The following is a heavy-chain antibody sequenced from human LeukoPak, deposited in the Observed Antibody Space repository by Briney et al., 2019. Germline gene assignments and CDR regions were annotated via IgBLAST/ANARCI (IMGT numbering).Heavy chain of an antibody. CDR1: GYTFTSYG. Sequence: ASVKVSCKASGYTFTSYGISWVRQAPGQGLEWMGWISAYNGNTNYAQKLQGRVTMTTDTSTSTAYMELRSLRSEDTAVYYCARGSRDFWSDYYYMDVWGKGTTVTVSS. J-gene: IGHJ6*03. CDR2: ISAYNGNT. D-gene: IGHD3-3*01. CDR3: ARGSRDFWSDYYYMDV. V-gene: IGHV1-18*01.